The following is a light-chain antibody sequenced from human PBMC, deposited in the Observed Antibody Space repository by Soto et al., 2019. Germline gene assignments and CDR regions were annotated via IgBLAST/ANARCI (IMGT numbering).Light chain of an antibody. Sequence: AIRMTQSPSSLSASTGDRVTITCRASQGISSYLAWYQQKPGKAPKLLIYAASTLQSGVPSRFSGSGSGTDFTLTISCLQSEDFATYYCQQYYSYLPYTFGQGTRLE. CDR2: AAS. V-gene: IGKV1-8*01. CDR1: QGISSY. CDR3: QQYYSYLPYT. J-gene: IGKJ5*01.